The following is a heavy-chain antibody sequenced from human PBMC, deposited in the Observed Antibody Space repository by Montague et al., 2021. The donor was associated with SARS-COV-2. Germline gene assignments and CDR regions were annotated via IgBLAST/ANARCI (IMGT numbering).Heavy chain of an antibody. J-gene: IGHJ6*03. CDR1: GESFSRYY. CDR3: ARLGDGIVPSPILGLGPYYSFYYMDV. D-gene: IGHD2-2*02. V-gene: IGHV4-34*01. Sequence: SDTLSLTCAVFGESFSRYYWSWIRQHPGKGLEWIGEISQSGNTKYNPSLQSRVSISLDTSRNQFSLKVSSVTAADTAIYYCARLGDGIVPSPILGLGPYYSFYYMDVWGKGATVTVSS. CDR2: ISQSGNT.